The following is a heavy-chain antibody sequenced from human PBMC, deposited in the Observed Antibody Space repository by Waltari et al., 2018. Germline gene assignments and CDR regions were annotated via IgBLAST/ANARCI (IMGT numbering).Heavy chain of an antibody. CDR1: GLIVNTNS. V-gene: IGHV3-53*02. J-gene: IGHJ4*02. Sequence: DVQLVETGGGLIQPGGSLKLSVAASGLIVNTNSMSRVRQAPGKGLEWVSIVYTGGSTYYADFVKGRFTISRDSSKNTLYLQMNDLRAEDTAVYYCASSTAQPWTKGGLDNWGQGTLVIVSS. CDR2: VYTGGST. CDR3: ASSTAQPWTKGGLDN. D-gene: IGHD5-18*01.